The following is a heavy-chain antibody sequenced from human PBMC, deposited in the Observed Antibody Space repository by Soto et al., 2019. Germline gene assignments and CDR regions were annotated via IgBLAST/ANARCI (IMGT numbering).Heavy chain of an antibody. J-gene: IGHJ3*02. D-gene: IGHD3-3*01. Sequence: GGSLRLSCAASGFTFSSYAMSWVRQAPGKGLEWVSAISGSGGSTYYADSVKGRFTISRDNSKNTLYLQMNSLRAEDTAVYYCAKEGTTYYDFWSGYGGDPDAFDIWGQGTMVTVSS. CDR1: GFTFSSYA. CDR3: AKEGTTYYDFWSGYGGDPDAFDI. CDR2: ISGSGGST. V-gene: IGHV3-23*01.